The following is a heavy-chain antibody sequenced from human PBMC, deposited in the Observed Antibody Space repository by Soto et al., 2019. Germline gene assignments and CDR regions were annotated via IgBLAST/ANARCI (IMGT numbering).Heavy chain of an antibody. J-gene: IGHJ6*03. CDR1: GGSFRGYY. D-gene: IGHD2-8*01. CDR2: IKHRGST. Sequence: SETLSLTCPVYGGSFRGYYWSWIRQPPEKGKEWIGEIKHRGSTNYNPSLKSRVTISGDTSKNQFSLKLSSVTAADTAVYYCARGKRDCTNGVCYTLPYYYYYYYMDVWGKGTTVTVSS. V-gene: IGHV4-34*01. CDR3: ARGKRDCTNGVCYTLPYYYYYYYMDV.